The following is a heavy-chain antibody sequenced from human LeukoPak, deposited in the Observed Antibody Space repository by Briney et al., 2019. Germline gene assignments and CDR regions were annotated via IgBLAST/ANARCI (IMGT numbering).Heavy chain of an antibody. CDR2: MYYSGSA. J-gene: IGHJ3*01. Sequence: PSETLSLTCTVSGPSISSYYWSSMWQPPGKGLEWIGYMYYSGSANYNPSLKSRVTISVDTSNNQFSLKLSSVTAADTAVYYCARHWGTSGGLDAFDLWGQGTMVTVSS. D-gene: IGHD3-10*01. V-gene: IGHV4-59*08. CDR1: GPSISSYY. CDR3: ARHWGTSGGLDAFDL.